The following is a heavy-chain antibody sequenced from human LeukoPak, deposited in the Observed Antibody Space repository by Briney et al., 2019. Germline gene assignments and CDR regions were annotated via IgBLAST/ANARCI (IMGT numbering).Heavy chain of an antibody. J-gene: IGHJ6*02. V-gene: IGHV3-13*01. CDR1: GFTFSSYD. CDR3: ARGSRPYYYYGMDV. CDR2: IGTAGDT. Sequence: GGSLRLSCAASGFTFSSYDMHWVRQATGKGLEWVSAIGTAGDTYYPGSVKGRFTISRENAKNSLYLQMNSLRAGDTAVYYCARGSRPYYYYGMDVWGQGTTVTVPS.